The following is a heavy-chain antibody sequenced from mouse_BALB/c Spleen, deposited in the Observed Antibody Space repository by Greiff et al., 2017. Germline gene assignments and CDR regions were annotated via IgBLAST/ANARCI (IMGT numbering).Heavy chain of an antibody. CDR3: ARETTVAPFDY. Sequence: VQLQQSGPELVKPGASVKISCKASGYSFTGYFMNWVMQSHGKSLEWIGRINPYNGDTFYNQKFKGKATLTVDKSSSTAHMELRSLASEDSAVYYCARETTVAPFDYWGQGTTLTVSS. V-gene: IGHV1-20*02. CDR1: GYSFTGYF. D-gene: IGHD1-1*01. CDR2: INPYNGDT. J-gene: IGHJ2*01.